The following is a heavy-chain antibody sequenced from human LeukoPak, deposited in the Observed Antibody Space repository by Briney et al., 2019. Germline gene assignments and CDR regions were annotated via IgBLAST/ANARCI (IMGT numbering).Heavy chain of an antibody. CDR2: IKEDGSIQ. D-gene: IGHD6-19*01. V-gene: IGHV3-7*01. CDR3: ARDVWTGVAVSDY. Sequence: GGSLRLSCVASGFTFSSYCMTWVRQPPGKGLEWLANIKEDGSIQYYLDSVRGRFTISRDNAKTSVYLQLNSLRADDTAVYYCARDVWTGVAVSDYWGQGTLVTVSS. CDR1: GFTFSSYC. J-gene: IGHJ4*02.